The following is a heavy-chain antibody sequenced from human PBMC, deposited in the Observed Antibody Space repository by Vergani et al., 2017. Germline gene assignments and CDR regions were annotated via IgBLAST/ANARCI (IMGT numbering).Heavy chain of an antibody. CDR2: ISSSSSTI. CDR3: ARDGEGYDILTGYYKYYYYGMDV. Sequence: EVQLVESGGGLVQPGGSLRLSCAASGFTFSSYSMNWVRQAPGKGLEWVSYISSSSSTIYYADSVKGRFTISRDNAKNSLYLKMNSLSDEDTAVYYCARDGEGYDILTGYYKYYYYGMDVWGQGTTVTVSS. D-gene: IGHD3-9*01. J-gene: IGHJ6*02. V-gene: IGHV3-48*02. CDR1: GFTFSSYS.